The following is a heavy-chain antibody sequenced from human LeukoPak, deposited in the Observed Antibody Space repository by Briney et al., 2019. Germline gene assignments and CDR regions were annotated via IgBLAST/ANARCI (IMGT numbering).Heavy chain of an antibody. CDR3: ARDRGYERLNWFDP. Sequence: SETLSLTCTVSGGSISSYYWSWIRQPPGKGLEWIGYIYYSGSTNYNPSLKSRVTISVDTSKNQFSLKLSSVTAADTAVYYCARDRGYERLNWFDPWGQGTLVTVSS. CDR2: IYYSGST. D-gene: IGHD5-12*01. V-gene: IGHV4-59*01. J-gene: IGHJ5*02. CDR1: GGSISSYY.